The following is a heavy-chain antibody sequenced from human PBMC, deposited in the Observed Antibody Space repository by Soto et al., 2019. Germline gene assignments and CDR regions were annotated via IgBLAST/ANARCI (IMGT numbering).Heavy chain of an antibody. CDR2: ISAYNGNT. CDR1: GYTFTSYG. V-gene: IGHV1-18*01. Sequence: GASVKVSCKASGYTFTSYGISWVRQAPGQGLEWMGWISAYNGNTNYAQKLQGRVTMTTDTSTSTAYMELRSLRSDDTAVYYCARDHVFLGDIVVVPAATSYYYYGMDVWGQGTTVTVSS. J-gene: IGHJ6*02. CDR3: ARDHVFLGDIVVVPAATSYYYYGMDV. D-gene: IGHD2-2*01.